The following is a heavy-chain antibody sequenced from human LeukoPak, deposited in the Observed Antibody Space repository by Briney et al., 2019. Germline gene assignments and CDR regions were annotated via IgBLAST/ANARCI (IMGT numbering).Heavy chain of an antibody. Sequence: GGSLRLSCAASGFTFSNYAMSWVRQAPGKGPEWVSSISSSSRDINYADSVKGRFTISRDNAWNSLYLQMNSLRAEDTAVYYCARDSDSSGHYYMDYFDYWGQGALVTVSS. CDR2: ISSSSRDI. V-gene: IGHV3-21*01. CDR3: ARDSDSSGHYYMDYFDY. CDR1: GFTFSNYA. D-gene: IGHD3-22*01. J-gene: IGHJ4*02.